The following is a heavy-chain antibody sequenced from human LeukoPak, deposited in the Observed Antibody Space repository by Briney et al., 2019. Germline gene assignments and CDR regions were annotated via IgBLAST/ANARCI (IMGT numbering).Heavy chain of an antibody. CDR1: GGTFSSYA. Sequence: ASVKVSCKASGGTFSSYAISWVRQAPGQGLEWMGWISAYNGNTNYAQKLQGRVTMTTDTYTSSAYMELRSLRSDDTALYFCARGSSGRYEPDDAFDIWGQGTMVTVSS. CDR2: ISAYNGNT. J-gene: IGHJ3*02. V-gene: IGHV1-18*01. D-gene: IGHD3-22*01. CDR3: ARGSSGRYEPDDAFDI.